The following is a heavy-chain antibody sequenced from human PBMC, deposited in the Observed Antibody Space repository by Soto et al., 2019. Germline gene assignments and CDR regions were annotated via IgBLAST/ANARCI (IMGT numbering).Heavy chain of an antibody. J-gene: IGHJ5*02. CDR1: GYTFTSYG. CDR2: IRVYNGNT. V-gene: IGHV1-18*01. Sequence: QVQLVQSGAEVKKPGASVKVSCKASGYTFTSYGISWLRQAPGQGLEWMGRIRVYNGNTNYAQKLQGRVTMTTETSTSTAYMELRSLRSDDTGVYYCARVVVALGHWFDPWGQGTLGTVSS. CDR3: ARVVVALGHWFDP. D-gene: IGHD2-15*01.